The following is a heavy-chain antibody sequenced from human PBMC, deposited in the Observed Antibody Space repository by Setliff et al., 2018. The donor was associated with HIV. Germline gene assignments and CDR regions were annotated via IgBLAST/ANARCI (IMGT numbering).Heavy chain of an antibody. D-gene: IGHD4-4*01. Sequence: ASVKVSCKVSGYTLSKLSMHWVRQAPGQGLEWMGRINPNSGGTKYAQKFQGRVAMTRDTSIRTVYMELSRLRSDDTALYYCARGIYSNYVAHFDYWGQGTLVTVSS. V-gene: IGHV1-2*06. CDR1: GYTLSKLS. CDR2: INPNSGGT. J-gene: IGHJ4*02. CDR3: ARGIYSNYVAHFDY.